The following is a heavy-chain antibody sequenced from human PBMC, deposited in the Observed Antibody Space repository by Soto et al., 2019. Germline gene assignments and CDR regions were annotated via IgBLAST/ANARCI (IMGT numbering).Heavy chain of an antibody. J-gene: IGHJ4*02. CDR1: GFTFSSYA. V-gene: IGHV3-23*01. Sequence: GGSLRLSCAASGFTFSSYAMSWARQAPGKGLEWVSAISGSGGSTYYADSVKGRFTISRDNSKNTLYLQMNSLRAEDTAVYYCAKEAGYCSGGSCPFDYWGQGTLVTVSS. D-gene: IGHD2-15*01. CDR3: AKEAGYCSGGSCPFDY. CDR2: ISGSGGST.